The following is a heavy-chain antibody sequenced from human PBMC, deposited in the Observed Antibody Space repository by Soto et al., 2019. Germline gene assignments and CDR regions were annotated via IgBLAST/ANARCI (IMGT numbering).Heavy chain of an antibody. V-gene: IGHV3-23*01. Sequence: PGGSLRLSCAASGFTFSSYAMSWVRQAPGKGLEWVSAISGSGGSTYYADSVKGRFTISRDNSKNTLYLQMNSLRAEDTAVYYCAKDNYYYGSGSPIPAVYYYYGMDAWGQGTTVTVSS. CDR3: AKDNYYYGSGSPIPAVYYYYGMDA. J-gene: IGHJ6*02. CDR1: GFTFSSYA. CDR2: ISGSGGST. D-gene: IGHD3-10*01.